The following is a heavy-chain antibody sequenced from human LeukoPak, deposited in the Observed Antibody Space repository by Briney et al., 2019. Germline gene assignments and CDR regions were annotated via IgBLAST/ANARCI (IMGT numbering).Heavy chain of an antibody. D-gene: IGHD5-12*01. V-gene: IGHV4-38-2*02. J-gene: IGHJ4*02. CDR3: TRGVSGYDQ. CDR2: ISHIGSA. Sequence: PSETLSLTCTVSAYSFSSEYSWAWIRQPPGQGLEWIGNISHIGSAYYNPSLKSRVTISIDTSKNQFSVKLSSVTAADTAVYYCTRGVSGYDQWGQGTLVTVSS. CDR1: AYSFSSEYS.